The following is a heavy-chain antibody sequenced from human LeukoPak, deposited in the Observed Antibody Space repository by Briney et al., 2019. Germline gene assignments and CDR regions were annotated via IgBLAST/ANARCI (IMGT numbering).Heavy chain of an antibody. CDR3: ARGILFDILTGYPDY. Sequence: GASVKVSCKASGYTFTNYFMHWVRQAPGQGLEWMGIINPSGGSTSYAQKFQGRVTMTRDTSTSTVYMELSSLRSEDTAVYYCARGILFDILTGYPDYWGQGTQVTVSS. CDR1: GYTFTNYF. D-gene: IGHD3-9*01. V-gene: IGHV1-46*01. J-gene: IGHJ4*02. CDR2: INPSGGST.